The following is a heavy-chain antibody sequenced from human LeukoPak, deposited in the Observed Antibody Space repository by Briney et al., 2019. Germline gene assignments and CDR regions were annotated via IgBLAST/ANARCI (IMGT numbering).Heavy chain of an antibody. V-gene: IGHV1-2*02. D-gene: IGHD3-10*01. CDR2: INPNSGGT. J-gene: IGHJ5*02. CDR3: ARDIPRRRSGMPWFDP. CDR1: GYTFTVYY. Sequence: EASVKVSCKPSGYTFTVYYMHWVRQAPGQGLEWMGWINPNSGGTNYAQKSQGRVTMTRDTSISTAYMELSRLRSDDTAVYYCARDIPRRRSGMPWFDPWGQGTLVTVSS.